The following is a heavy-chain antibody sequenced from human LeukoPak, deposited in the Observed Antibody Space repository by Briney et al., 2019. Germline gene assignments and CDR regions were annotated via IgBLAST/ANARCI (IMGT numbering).Heavy chain of an antibody. CDR1: GFTFDDYA. V-gene: IGHV3-43D*03. J-gene: IGHJ4*02. D-gene: IGHD7-27*01. Sequence: GSLRLSCAVSGFTFDDYALHWVRQVPGKGLQWVSFSSWIGGSTDYLDSVKGRFTISRDNSRNSLYLQMNGLRPEDSALYYCVRSRAASLGYFDSWGQGTLVTVSS. CDR3: VRSRAASLGYFDS. CDR2: SSWIGGST.